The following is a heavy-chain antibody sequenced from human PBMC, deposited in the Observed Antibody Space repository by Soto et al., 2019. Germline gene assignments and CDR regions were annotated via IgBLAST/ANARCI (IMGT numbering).Heavy chain of an antibody. CDR3: ARGSYDYMDV. Sequence: QVQLVQSGAEVKKPGSSVKVSCKASGGTFSSYTISWVRQAPGQGLEWMGRIIPSLGIANYAQKFQGRVKITADKSTSTAYRELSSLRSEDTAVYYCARGSYDYMDVWGKGTTVTVSS. CDR2: IIPSLGIA. CDR1: GGTFSSYT. D-gene: IGHD2-2*01. J-gene: IGHJ6*03. V-gene: IGHV1-69*02.